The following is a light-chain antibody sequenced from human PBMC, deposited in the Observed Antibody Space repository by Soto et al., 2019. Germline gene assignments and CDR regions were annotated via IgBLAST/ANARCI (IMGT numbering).Light chain of an antibody. V-gene: IGKV1-39*01. CDR3: QQPYSTVRT. Sequence: IQMTQSPSSLSASVGDRVTITCRASQDISTYLNWYQQKPGKAPKLLIYAASNLQSGVPSRFSGSGSGTEFTLTISSLQPEDFATYYCQQPYSTVRTFGQGTKVDIK. CDR1: QDISTY. J-gene: IGKJ1*01. CDR2: AAS.